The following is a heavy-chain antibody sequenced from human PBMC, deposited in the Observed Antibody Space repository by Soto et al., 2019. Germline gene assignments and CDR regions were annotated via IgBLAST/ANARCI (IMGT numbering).Heavy chain of an antibody. CDR1: GGTFSSYT. V-gene: IGHV1-69*02. CDR3: ATPETIMSDAFDI. CDR2: IIPILGIA. Sequence: QVQLVQSGAEVKKPGSSVKVSCKASGGTFSSYTISWVRQAPGQGLEWMGRIIPILGIANYAQKFQGRVTITADKSTSTPYMELSSLSSEHTAVYYCATPETIMSDAFDIWGQGTMVTVSS. D-gene: IGHD5-12*01. J-gene: IGHJ3*02.